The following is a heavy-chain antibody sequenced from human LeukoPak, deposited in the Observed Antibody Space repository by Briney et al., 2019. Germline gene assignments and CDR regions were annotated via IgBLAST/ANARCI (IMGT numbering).Heavy chain of an antibody. V-gene: IGHV1-8*03. CDR1: GYTFTSYY. D-gene: IGHD3-3*01. Sequence: SVKVSCKASGYTFTSYYINWVRQATGQGREWMGWMNPNRGNTGYAQKLQGRVTITRNTSLITGYMELSSLSSEDTGVYYCARGNYDFWSGYYYYYYMDVWGKGTTVTVSS. J-gene: IGHJ6*03. CDR3: ARGNYDFWSGYYYYYYMDV. CDR2: MNPNRGNT.